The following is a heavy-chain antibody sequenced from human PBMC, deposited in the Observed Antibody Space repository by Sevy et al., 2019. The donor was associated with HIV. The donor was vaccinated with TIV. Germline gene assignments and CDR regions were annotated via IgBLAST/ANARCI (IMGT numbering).Heavy chain of an antibody. V-gene: IGHV3-21*01. CDR1: GFTFSSYS. J-gene: IGHJ3*02. D-gene: IGHD6-13*01. CDR2: ISSSSSYI. CDR3: ARDLGSSWAFDI. Sequence: GGSLRLSCAASGFTFSSYSMNWVRQAPGKGLEWVSSISSSSSYIYYADSVKGRFTISRDNAKNSLYLQMNSLRAEDTAVYNCARDLGSSWAFDIWGQGTMVTVSS.